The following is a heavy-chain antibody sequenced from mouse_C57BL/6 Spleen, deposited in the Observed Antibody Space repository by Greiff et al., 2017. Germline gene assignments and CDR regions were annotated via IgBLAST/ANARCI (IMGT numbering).Heavy chain of an antibody. CDR1: GFTFSDYG. V-gene: IGHV5-17*01. Sequence: EVKLVESGGGLVKPGGSLKLSCAASGFTFSDYGMHWVRQAPEKGLEWVAYISSGSSTIYYADTVKGRFTISRDNAKNTLFLQMTSLRSEDTAMYYCARPGRELYYFDYWGQGTTLTVSS. CDR2: ISSGSSTI. CDR3: ARPGRELYYFDY. J-gene: IGHJ2*01.